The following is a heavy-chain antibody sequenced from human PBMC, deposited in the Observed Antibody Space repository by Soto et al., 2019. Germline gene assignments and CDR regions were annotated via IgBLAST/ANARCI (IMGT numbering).Heavy chain of an antibody. CDR2: ISGSGDST. J-gene: IGHJ4*02. CDR1: GFSFSSYA. CDR3: ARRSSGWYFDY. V-gene: IGHV3-23*01. Sequence: EVQLLESGGGLVQPGGSLRLSCAASGFSFSSYAMNWVRQAPGKGLEWVSVISGSGDSTYYADSVKGRFTISRDNSKNTLYLQMISLRAEDTAVYYCARRSSGWYFDYWGQGTLVFVSS. D-gene: IGHD6-19*01.